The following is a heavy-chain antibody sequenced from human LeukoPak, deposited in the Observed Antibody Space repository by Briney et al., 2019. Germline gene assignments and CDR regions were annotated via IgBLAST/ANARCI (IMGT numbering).Heavy chain of an antibody. J-gene: IGHJ4*02. D-gene: IGHD4-17*01. Sequence: GGSLRLSCAASGFTFSSHWMSWVRQAPGKGLEWVANIKQDGSEKYYVDSVKGRFTISRDNAKNSLYLQMNSLRAEDTAVYYCARGGTTVTTYYYFDYWGQGTLVTVSS. V-gene: IGHV3-7*03. CDR2: IKQDGSEK. CDR3: ARGGTTVTTYYYFDY. CDR1: GFTFSSHW.